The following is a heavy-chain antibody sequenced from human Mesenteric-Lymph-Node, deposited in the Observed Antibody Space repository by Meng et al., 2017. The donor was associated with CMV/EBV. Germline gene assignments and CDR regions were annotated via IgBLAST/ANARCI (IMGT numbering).Heavy chain of an antibody. CDR3: ARMEWLLHYFDY. CDR1: GGYISSGGYY. V-gene: IGHV4-31*03. CDR2: IYYSGTT. D-gene: IGHD3-3*01. Sequence: TVSGGYISSGGYYWSWIRQHPGKGLEYIGYIYYSGTTSSTPSLTTRITISVDTSKNQFSLKLTSVTAADTAVYFCARMEWLLHYFDYWGQGSLVTVSS. J-gene: IGHJ4*02.